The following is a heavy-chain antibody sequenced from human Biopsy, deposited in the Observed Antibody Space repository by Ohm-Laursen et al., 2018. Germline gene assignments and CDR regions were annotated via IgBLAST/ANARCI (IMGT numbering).Heavy chain of an antibody. J-gene: IGHJ6*02. CDR2: IYYSGST. D-gene: IGHD2/OR15-2a*01. CDR3: ARATNSTGWPYYYFYGMDV. Sequence: SDTLSLTCIVPGGSISSDYWSWIRQTPGKGLEWIGYIYYSGSTNYNPSLKSRVTISVDTSKNQFSLRLNSVTAADTAVYYCARATNSTGWPYYYFYGMDVWGQGTTVTVSS. V-gene: IGHV4-59*07. CDR1: GGSISSDY.